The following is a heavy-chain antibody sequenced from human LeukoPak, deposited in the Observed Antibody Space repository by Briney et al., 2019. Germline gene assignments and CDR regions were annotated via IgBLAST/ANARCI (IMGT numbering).Heavy chain of an antibody. J-gene: IGHJ4*02. CDR3: AKVRPLYGSGSYYNNYFDY. CDR2: IWYDGSNK. V-gene: IGHV3-33*06. CDR1: GFTFSSYG. D-gene: IGHD3-10*01. Sequence: GGSLRLSCAASGFTFSSYGMHWVRQAPGKGLEWVAVIWYDGSNKYYADSVKGRFTISRDNSKNTLYLQMNSLRAEDTAAYYCAKVRPLYGSGSYYNNYFDYWGQGTLVTVSS.